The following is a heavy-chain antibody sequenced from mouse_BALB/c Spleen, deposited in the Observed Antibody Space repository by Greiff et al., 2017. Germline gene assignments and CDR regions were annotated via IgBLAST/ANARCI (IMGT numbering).Heavy chain of an antibody. CDR1: GYTFTDYN. V-gene: IGHV1S29*02. CDR2: INPYTGGT. J-gene: IGHJ3*01. D-gene: IGHD2-1*01. Sequence: EVQLQQSGPELVKPGASVKISCKASGYTFTDYNMHWVKQSHGKSLEWIGYINPYTGGTGYNQKFKSKATLTVDNSSSTAYMELHSLTSEDAAVYYCSSLLDWGQGTPVTVSA. CDR3: SSLLD.